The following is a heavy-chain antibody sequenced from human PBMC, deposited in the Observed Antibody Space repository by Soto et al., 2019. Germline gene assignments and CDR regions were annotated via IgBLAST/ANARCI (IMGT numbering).Heavy chain of an antibody. D-gene: IGHD2-2*01. V-gene: IGHV1-69*01. Sequence: QVPLVQSGAEVKKPGSSVKVSCKACGGTFSSYASSWVRQAPGQGLEWMGGIIPIFGTANYAQKFQGRVTITADESTSTAYMELSSLRSEDTAVYYCARADIVVVPAATGDYYYYGMDVW. CDR3: ARADIVVVPAATGDYYYYGMDV. J-gene: IGHJ6*01. CDR2: IIPIFGTA. CDR1: GGTFSSYA.